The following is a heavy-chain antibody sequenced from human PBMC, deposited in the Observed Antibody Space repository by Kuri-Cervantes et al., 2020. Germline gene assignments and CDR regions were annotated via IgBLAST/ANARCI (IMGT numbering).Heavy chain of an antibody. V-gene: IGHV4-34*01. CDR2: ISHSGSP. Sequence: SQTLSLTCAVYGASLSGYYWSWIRQPPGKGLEWIGEISHSGSPNYNPSLKSRLTISVDTSKNHFSLRLTSVSAADTAIYYCASQKYFDSSGNYFGGYYFDHWGQGTQVTVSS. J-gene: IGHJ4*02. D-gene: IGHD3-22*01. CDR1: GASLSGYY. CDR3: ASQKYFDSSGNYFGGYYFDH.